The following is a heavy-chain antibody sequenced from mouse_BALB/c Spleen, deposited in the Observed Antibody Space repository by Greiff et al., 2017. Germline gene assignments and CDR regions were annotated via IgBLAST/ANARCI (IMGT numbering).Heavy chain of an antibody. D-gene: IGHD1-2*01. CDR3: AREGTTAKSPFAY. Sequence: EVKVEESGGGLVKPGGSLKLSCAASGFTFSSYAMSWVRQSPEKRLEWVAEISSGGSYTYYPDTVTGRFTISRDNAKNTLYLEMSSLRSEDTAMYYCAREGTTAKSPFAYWGQGTLVTVSA. CDR1: GFTFSSYA. J-gene: IGHJ3*01. V-gene: IGHV5-9-4*01. CDR2: ISSGGSYT.